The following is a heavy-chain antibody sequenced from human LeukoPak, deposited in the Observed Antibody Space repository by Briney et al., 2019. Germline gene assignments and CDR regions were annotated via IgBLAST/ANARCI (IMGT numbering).Heavy chain of an antibody. J-gene: IGHJ5*02. Sequence: PSETLSLTCTVSGGSISSYYWSWIRQSPGKGLEGIGYIYYSGSTNYNPSLKSRVTISVDTSKSQFSLKLSSVTAADTAVYYCARASSGWYNWFDPWGQGTLVTVSS. D-gene: IGHD6-19*01. V-gene: IGHV4-59*01. CDR2: IYYSGST. CDR1: GGSISSYY. CDR3: ARASSGWYNWFDP.